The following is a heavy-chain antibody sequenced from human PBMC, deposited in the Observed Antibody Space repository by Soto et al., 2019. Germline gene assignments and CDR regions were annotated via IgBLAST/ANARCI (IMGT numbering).Heavy chain of an antibody. CDR2: IIPIFGTA. D-gene: IGHD5-12*01. Sequence: QVQLVQSGAEVKKPGSSVKVSCKASGGTFSSYAISWVRQAPGQRLEWMGGIIPIFGTANYAQKFQGRVTITADESTSTAYMELSSLRSEDTAVYYCARTHWATITHYYGMDVWGQGTTVTVSS. J-gene: IGHJ6*02. V-gene: IGHV1-69*01. CDR1: GGTFSSYA. CDR3: ARTHWATITHYYGMDV.